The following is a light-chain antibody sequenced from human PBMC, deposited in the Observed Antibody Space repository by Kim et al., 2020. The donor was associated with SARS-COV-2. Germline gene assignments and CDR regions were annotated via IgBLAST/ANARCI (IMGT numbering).Light chain of an antibody. V-gene: IGLV2-14*04. Sequence: SITIYVTDRSNDVGPYDLVSWYQQHPDKVPKLLIFNVNGRPSGVSSRFSGSKSGNTASLTISDLQTEDEADYYCSSYATSTTWVFGGGTQLTVL. J-gene: IGLJ3*02. CDR2: NVN. CDR3: SSYATSTTWV. CDR1: SNDVGPYDL.